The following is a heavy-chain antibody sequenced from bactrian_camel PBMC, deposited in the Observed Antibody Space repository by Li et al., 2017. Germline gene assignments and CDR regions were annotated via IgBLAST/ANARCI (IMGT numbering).Heavy chain of an antibody. CDR3: AASTRVGETFVCRGGRYDYNY. D-gene: IGHD5*01. J-gene: IGHJ4*01. CDR1: GYLVGAKC. CDR2: INTGGGNT. Sequence: HVQLVESGGGSVQAGGSLRLSCAISGYLVGAKCVGWFRQAPGKAREWVASINTGGGNTYYADSLKGRFATSQDKAVNTVYLQMNNVQPEDTAMYYCAASTRVGETFVCRGGRYDYNYEGRGTQVTVS. V-gene: IGHV3S54*01.